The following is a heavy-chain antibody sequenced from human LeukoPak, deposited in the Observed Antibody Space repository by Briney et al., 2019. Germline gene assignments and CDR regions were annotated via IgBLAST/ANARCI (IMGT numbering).Heavy chain of an antibody. D-gene: IGHD2-2*01. J-gene: IGHJ5*02. Sequence: SETLSLTCAVYGGSFSGYYWSWIRQPPGKGLEWIGEINHSGSTNYNPSLKSRATISVDTSKNQFSLKLSSVTAADTAVYYCARGLGGYCSSTSCYWGLDPWGQGTLVTVSS. CDR1: GGSFSGYY. V-gene: IGHV4-34*01. CDR2: INHSGST. CDR3: ARGLGGYCSSTSCYWGLDP.